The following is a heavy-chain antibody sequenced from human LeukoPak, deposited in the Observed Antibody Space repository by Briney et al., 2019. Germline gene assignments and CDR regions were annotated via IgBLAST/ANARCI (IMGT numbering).Heavy chain of an antibody. CDR2: IYHSGST. CDR1: GVSTTSHY. Sequence: SETLSLTCTVSGVSTTSHYWSWIRQPPGKGLEWIGHIYHSGSTKYNPSLNSRVVLSIDTSKNQFSLKLSAVTAADTAVYLDFWGKGTAVTVSS. CDR3: F. J-gene: IGHJ6*04. V-gene: IGHV4-59*11.